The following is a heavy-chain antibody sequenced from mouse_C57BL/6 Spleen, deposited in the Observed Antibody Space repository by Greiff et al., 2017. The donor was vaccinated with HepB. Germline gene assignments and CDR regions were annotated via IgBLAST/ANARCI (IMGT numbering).Heavy chain of an antibody. V-gene: IGHV1-78*01. CDR1: GYTFTDHT. CDR2: IYPRDGST. CDR3: ASRRTPGNFYFDY. J-gene: IGHJ2*01. Sequence: VQLQQSAAELVIPGASVKISCKVSGYTFTDHTIHWMKQRPEQGLEWIGYIYPRDGSTKYNEKFNGKATLTADKSSSTAYMQLNSLTSEDSAVYFCASRRTPGNFYFDYRGQGTTLTVSS. D-gene: IGHD2-1*01.